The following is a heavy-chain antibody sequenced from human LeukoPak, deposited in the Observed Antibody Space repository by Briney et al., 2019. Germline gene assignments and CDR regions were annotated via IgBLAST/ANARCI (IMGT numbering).Heavy chain of an antibody. CDR2: IYYSGTT. CDR3: ARATGGAAAADFDP. D-gene: IGHD6-13*01. Sequence: SQTLSLTCTVSGGSISSAGYYWSWIRQRPGEGLEWMGFIYYSGTTYYNPSLKSRVFISLNTSQNQVSLQLSSVTAADTAVYYCARATGGAAAADFDPWGQGTLVTVSS. CDR1: GGSISSAGYY. V-gene: IGHV4-31*03. J-gene: IGHJ5*02.